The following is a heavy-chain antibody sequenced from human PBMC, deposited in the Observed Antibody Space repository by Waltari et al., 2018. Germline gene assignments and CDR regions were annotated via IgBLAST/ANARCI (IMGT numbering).Heavy chain of an antibody. V-gene: IGHV4-38-2*01. Sequence: QVQLQESGPGLVKPSETLSLTCAVSGYSISSGYYWGWIRQPPGKGLEWIGSIYHSGSTYYNPSLKSRVTISVDTSKNQFSLKLSSVTAADTAVYYCARGLVELDYWGQGTLVTVSS. CDR2: IYHSGST. J-gene: IGHJ4*02. CDR3: ARGLVELDY. CDR1: GYSISSGYY. D-gene: IGHD2-15*01.